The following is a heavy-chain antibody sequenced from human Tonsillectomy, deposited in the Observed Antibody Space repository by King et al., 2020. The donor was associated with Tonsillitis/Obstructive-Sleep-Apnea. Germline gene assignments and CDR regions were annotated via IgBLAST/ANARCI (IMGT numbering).Heavy chain of an antibody. CDR2: ISSSSSYI. Sequence: VQLVESGGGLVKPGGSLRLSCAASGFTFSSYSMNWVRQAPGKGLEWVSSISSSSSYIYYADSVKGRFTISRDNAKNSLYLQMNSLRAEDTAVYYCARESSSWEDFAYWGQGALVTVSS. CDR3: ARESSSWEDFAY. V-gene: IGHV3-21*01. CDR1: GFTFSSYS. D-gene: IGHD6-13*01. J-gene: IGHJ4*02.